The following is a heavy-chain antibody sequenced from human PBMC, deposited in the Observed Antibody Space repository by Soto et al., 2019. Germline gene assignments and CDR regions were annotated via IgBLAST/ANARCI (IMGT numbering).Heavy chain of an antibody. J-gene: IGHJ6*02. CDR3: ARDSRVTEDLVGSYYFYVMDV. Sequence: QVQLQESGPRLVRPSQTLSLTCTVSGGSISSGGFYWAWIRQHPGKGLEWIGYIYGSGSTYYNPSFKSRVTISLDTSESQFSLKLSSVTAADTAVYYCARDSRVTEDLVGSYYFYVMDVWGQGTTVTVSS. V-gene: IGHV4-31*03. D-gene: IGHD3-3*01. CDR2: IYGSGST. CDR1: GGSISSGGFY.